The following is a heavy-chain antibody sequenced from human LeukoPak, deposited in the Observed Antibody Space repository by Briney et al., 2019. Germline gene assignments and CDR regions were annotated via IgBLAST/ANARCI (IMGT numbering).Heavy chain of an antibody. CDR1: GFTFSTYA. V-gene: IGHV3-33*01. Sequence: GGSLRLSCAASGFTFSTYAIHWVRQAPGKGLEWVAVIWYDGSEQYYADSVKGRFIISRDNSKSTSDLQMNSLRAEDTAVYYCAREGDSRWGELTPWGQGTLVTVSA. CDR2: IWYDGSEQ. D-gene: IGHD3-16*01. CDR3: AREGDSRWGELTP. J-gene: IGHJ1*01.